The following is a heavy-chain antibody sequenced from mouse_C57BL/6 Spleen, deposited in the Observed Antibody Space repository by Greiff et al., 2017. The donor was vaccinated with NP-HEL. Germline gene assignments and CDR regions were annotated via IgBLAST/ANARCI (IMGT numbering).Heavy chain of an antibody. J-gene: IGHJ1*03. D-gene: IGHD1-1*01. CDR3: ARQGTTVVADWYFDV. CDR2: ISGGGGNT. Sequence: EVKLMESGGGLVKPGGSLKLSCAASGFTFSSYTMSWVRQTPEKRLEWVATISGGGGNTYYPDSVKGRFTISRDNATNTLYLQLSSLRSEDTALYYCARQGTTVVADWYFDVWGTGTTVTVSS. CDR1: GFTFSSYT. V-gene: IGHV5-9*01.